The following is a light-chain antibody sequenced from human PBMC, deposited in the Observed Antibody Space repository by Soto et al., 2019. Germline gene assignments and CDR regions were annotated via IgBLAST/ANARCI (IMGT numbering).Light chain of an antibody. CDR1: SSDVGGYNY. V-gene: IGLV2-11*01. J-gene: IGLJ1*01. CDR3: CSYAGIYTFYV. Sequence: QSVLTQPRSVSGSPGQSVTISCSGTSSDVGGYNYVSWYQQHPGKAPKLMIYDVSKQPSGVPDRFSGSKSGNTASLTISGLQAEDEADYYCCSYAGIYTFYVFGTGTKLTVL. CDR2: DVS.